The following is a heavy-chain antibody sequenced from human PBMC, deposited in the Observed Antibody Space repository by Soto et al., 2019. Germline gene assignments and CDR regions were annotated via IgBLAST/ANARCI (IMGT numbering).Heavy chain of an antibody. CDR3: ASDSGYGSGTSVNHYLDC. CDR1: GFTFSNYA. D-gene: IGHD3-10*01. Sequence: GGSLRLSGAASGFTFSNYAMSWVRQAPGKGLEWVAVISYDGSNKYYADSVKGRFTMSRDNAKNSLYLQMDSLIAEDTAVYYCASDSGYGSGTSVNHYLDCCGHGTLVTVSS. CDR2: ISYDGSNK. V-gene: IGHV3-30*03. J-gene: IGHJ4*01.